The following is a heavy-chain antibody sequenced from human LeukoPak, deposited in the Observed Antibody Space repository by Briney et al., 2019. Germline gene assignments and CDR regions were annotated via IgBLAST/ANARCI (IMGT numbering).Heavy chain of an antibody. CDR3: AREIPGRIAADC. D-gene: IGHD2-15*01. V-gene: IGHV3-9*01. CDR2: ISWNSGSI. CDR1: GFIFNNYA. Sequence: PGGSLRLSCAGSGFIFNNYAMHWVRQPPGKGLEWVSGISWNSGSIDYADPVKGRFTISRDNAKNSLFLQMNRLRGEDTAIYFCAREIPGRIAADCWGQGTLVTVSS. J-gene: IGHJ4*02.